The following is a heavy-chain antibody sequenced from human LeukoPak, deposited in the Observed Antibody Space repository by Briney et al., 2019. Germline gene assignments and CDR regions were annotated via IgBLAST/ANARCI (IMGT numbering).Heavy chain of an antibody. V-gene: IGHV4-39*01. Sequence: PSETLSLTCTVSSGSISSSGYYWRWIRQPPGKGLEWIGSMSHSGSTYYNPSLKSRVTISVDTSKNQFSLKLSSVTAPDTAVYYCARHTDSSGWSHFDYWGQGTLVTVSS. CDR3: ARHTDSSGWSHFDY. CDR1: SGSISSSGYY. D-gene: IGHD6-19*01. J-gene: IGHJ4*02. CDR2: MSHSGST.